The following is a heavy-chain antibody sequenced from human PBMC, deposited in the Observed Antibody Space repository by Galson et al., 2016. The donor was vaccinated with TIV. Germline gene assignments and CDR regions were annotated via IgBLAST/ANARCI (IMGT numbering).Heavy chain of an antibody. Sequence: QSGAEVTKPGESLKISCKASGYSLSSFWVGWVRQTPGKGLEWMGIIYPRDSDIKYSPSFQGQVTISADESVNTAYLQWSSLKASDTAIYYCARAPGYSGYSYGYFDSWGQGTLVTVSS. V-gene: IGHV5-51*03. J-gene: IGHJ4*02. CDR3: ARAPGYSGYSYGYFDS. CDR2: IYPRDSDI. D-gene: IGHD5-18*01. CDR1: GYSLSSFW.